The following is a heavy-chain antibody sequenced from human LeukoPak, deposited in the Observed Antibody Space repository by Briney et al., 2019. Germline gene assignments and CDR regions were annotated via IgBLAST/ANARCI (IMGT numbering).Heavy chain of an antibody. D-gene: IGHD3-10*01. V-gene: IGHV3-53*01. J-gene: IGHJ6*03. CDR1: GFTVSSNY. CDR2: IYSDGSA. CDR3: ASGSGSNRTPYYYMDV. Sequence: GGSLRLSCAASGFTVSSNYMSWVRQAPGKGLEWVSVIYSDGSAYYADSVKGRFTISRDKSKNTLYLQMNSLRAEDTAVYYCASGSGSNRTPYYYMDVWGKGTTVTVSS.